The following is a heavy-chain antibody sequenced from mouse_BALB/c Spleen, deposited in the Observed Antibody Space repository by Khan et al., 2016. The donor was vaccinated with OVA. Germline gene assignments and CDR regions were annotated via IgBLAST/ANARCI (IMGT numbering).Heavy chain of an antibody. Sequence: QVQLKESGPGLVAPSQTLSITCTVSGFSLSNYGVHWVRQPPGKGLEWLGVIWAGGSTNHNSALMSRLSISKDDSKSQVFLQMNSLQTDDTAMYYCARAFYNGAWFAYWGQGTLVTVSA. D-gene: IGHD1-3*01. CDR2: IWAGGST. CDR1: GFSLSNYG. J-gene: IGHJ3*01. V-gene: IGHV2-9*02. CDR3: ARAFYNGAWFAY.